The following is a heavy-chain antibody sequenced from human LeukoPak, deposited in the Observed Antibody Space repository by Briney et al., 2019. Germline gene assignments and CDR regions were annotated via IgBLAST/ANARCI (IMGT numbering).Heavy chain of an antibody. CDR2: IYWDDDK. D-gene: IGHD5-18*01. CDR1: GFSLSTSGVG. V-gene: IGHV2-5*02. CDR3: AHSRFVGDTAMVTGY. J-gene: IGHJ4*02. Sequence: FGPTLVNPTQTLTLTCTFSGFSLSTSGVGVGWIRQPPGKALEWLALIYWDDDKRYSPSLKSRLTITKDTSKNQVVLTMTNMDPVDTATYYCAHSRFVGDTAMVTGYWGQGTLVTVSS.